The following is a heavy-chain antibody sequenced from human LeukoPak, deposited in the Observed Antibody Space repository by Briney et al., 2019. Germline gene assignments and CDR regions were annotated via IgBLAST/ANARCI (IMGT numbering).Heavy chain of an antibody. CDR3: ARAIPSGNHPDGFDV. V-gene: IGHV3-30*04. J-gene: IGHJ3*01. D-gene: IGHD1-14*01. CDR1: GFTFSLYA. Sequence: PGRSLRLSCAASGFTFSLYAMHWVRQAPGKGLECVAVMFYDGGGTYYADSVKGRFSVSRDNSNYMFYLQMASLRAEDLAVYYCARAIPSGNHPDGFDVWAQRTLLTVSS. CDR2: MFYDGGGT.